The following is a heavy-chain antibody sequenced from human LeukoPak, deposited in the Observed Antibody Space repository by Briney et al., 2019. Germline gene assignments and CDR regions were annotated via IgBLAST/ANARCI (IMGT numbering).Heavy chain of an antibody. CDR3: ARSYTSGWADAFDI. V-gene: IGHV4-59*01. D-gene: IGHD6-19*01. CDR1: GGSISNYY. Sequence: PSETLSLTCTVSGGSISNYYWIWIRQPPGKGLEWIGYIYYSGRTAFNPSLKSRVTISVDTSKNRFSLKLSSVTAADTAVYFCARSYTSGWADAFDIWGQGTMVTVSS. J-gene: IGHJ3*02. CDR2: IYYSGRT.